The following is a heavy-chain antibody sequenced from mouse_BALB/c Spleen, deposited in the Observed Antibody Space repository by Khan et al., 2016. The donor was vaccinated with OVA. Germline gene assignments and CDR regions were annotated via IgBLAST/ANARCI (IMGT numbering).Heavy chain of an antibody. D-gene: IGHD1-1*01. V-gene: IGHV5-17*02. CDR1: GFTFSSFG. CDR3: ARFHLYYGYVDY. CDR2: ISSGSSTI. Sequence: EVELVKSGGGLVQPGGSRKLSCAASGFTFSSFGMHWVRQAPEKGLEWVAYISSGSSTIYYADTVKGRFTLSRDNPKNTLFLQMTSLRSEDTAMYYDARFHLYYGYVDYWGQGTTLTVSS. J-gene: IGHJ2*01.